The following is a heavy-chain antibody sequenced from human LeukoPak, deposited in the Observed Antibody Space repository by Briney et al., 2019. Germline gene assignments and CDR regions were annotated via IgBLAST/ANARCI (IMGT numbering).Heavy chain of an antibody. J-gene: IGHJ4*02. V-gene: IGHV3-23*01. Sequence: GGSLRLSCTPSGFTFSSHAMSWVRQAPGKGLEWVSGISGNGAGTYYADSVKGRFTISRDNAKNSLYLQMNSLRAEDTAVYYCARDLSGSGFDYWGQGTLVTVSS. CDR1: GFTFSSHA. CDR2: ISGNGAGT. CDR3: ARDLSGSGFDY. D-gene: IGHD2-15*01.